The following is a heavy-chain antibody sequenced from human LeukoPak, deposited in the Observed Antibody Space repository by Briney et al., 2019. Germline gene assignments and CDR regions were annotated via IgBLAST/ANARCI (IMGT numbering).Heavy chain of an antibody. V-gene: IGHV3-21*01. Sequence: GGSLRLSCAASGFTFSSYTMNWVRQAPGKGLEWVSSISSSSSYIYYAHSVKGRLTISRDNAKNSLYLQMNSLRAEDTAVYYSARDPTPRYSSGGSSYTHYGMDVWGQGSTVTVS. J-gene: IGHJ6*02. CDR1: GFTFSSYT. CDR3: ARDPTPRYSSGGSSYTHYGMDV. CDR2: ISSSSSYI. D-gene: IGHD2-15*01.